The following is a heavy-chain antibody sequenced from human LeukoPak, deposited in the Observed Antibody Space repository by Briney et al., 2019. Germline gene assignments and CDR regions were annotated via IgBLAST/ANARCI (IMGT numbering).Heavy chain of an antibody. CDR3: AKSIVVVPAAKMVDAFDI. J-gene: IGHJ3*02. Sequence: PGGSLRLSCAASGFTFSSYAMSWVRQAPGKGLEGVSALSGSGGSTYYADSVKGRFTIYRDNSKNTIYLQMNSLRAEDTAVYYCAKSIVVVPAAKMVDAFDIWGQGTMVTVSS. CDR2: LSGSGGST. V-gene: IGHV3-23*01. CDR1: GFTFSSYA. D-gene: IGHD2-2*01.